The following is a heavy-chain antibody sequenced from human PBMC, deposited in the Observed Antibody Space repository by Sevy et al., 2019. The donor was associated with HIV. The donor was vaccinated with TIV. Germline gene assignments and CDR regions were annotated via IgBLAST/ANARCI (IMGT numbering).Heavy chain of an antibody. Sequence: ASVKVSCKASGYTFTGYYMHWGRQAPGPGLEWMGWINPDSGGPNYAPKFQGRVTLTRDTSISTAYMELSRLKSDDTAVYYCVRDDRDGYFDYWGQGTLVTVSS. J-gene: IGHJ4*02. CDR1: GYTFTGYY. V-gene: IGHV1-2*02. CDR3: VRDDRDGYFDY. CDR2: INPDSGGP.